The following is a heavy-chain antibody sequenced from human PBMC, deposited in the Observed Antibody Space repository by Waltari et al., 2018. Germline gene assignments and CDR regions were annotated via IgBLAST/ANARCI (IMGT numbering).Heavy chain of an antibody. CDR1: GYSISSGYY. Sequence: QVQLQESGPGLVKPSETLSLTCAVSGYSISSGYYRGWIRQPPGKGLEWIGSIYHSGSTYYNPSLKSRVTISVDTSKNQFSLKLSSVTAADTAVYYCALSRIADYFDYWGQGTLVTVSS. CDR2: IYHSGST. V-gene: IGHV4-38-2*01. CDR3: ALSRIADYFDY. J-gene: IGHJ4*02. D-gene: IGHD6-13*01.